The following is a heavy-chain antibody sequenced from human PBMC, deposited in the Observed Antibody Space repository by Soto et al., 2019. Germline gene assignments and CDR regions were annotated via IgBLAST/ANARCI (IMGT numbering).Heavy chain of an antibody. CDR1: GFTFSSYS. D-gene: IGHD2-15*01. J-gene: IGHJ4*02. Sequence: EVQLVESGGGLVQPGGSLRLSCAASGFTFSSYSMNWVRQAPGKGLEWVSYISSSSSTIYYADSVKGRFTISRDNAKNSLYLQMNSLRDEGTAVYYCARVCVRYCSGGRTNWGQGTLVTVSS. CDR3: ARVCVRYCSGGRTN. V-gene: IGHV3-48*02. CDR2: ISSSSSTI.